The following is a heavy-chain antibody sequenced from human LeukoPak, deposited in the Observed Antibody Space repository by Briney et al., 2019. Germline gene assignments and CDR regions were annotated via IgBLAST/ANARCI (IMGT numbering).Heavy chain of an antibody. CDR1: GYTFTSYG. CDR2: ISAYIGNT. D-gene: IGHD6-13*01. J-gene: IGHJ6*02. Sequence: ASVKVSCKASGYTFTSYGISWVRQAPGQGLEWMGWISAYIGNTNYAQKIQGRVNMTTDTSTSTAYMELRSLRSDDTAVYYCARGSGYSSSWYMATVYYYYYYGMDVWGQGTTVTVSS. V-gene: IGHV1-18*01. CDR3: ARGSGYSSSWYMATVYYYYYYGMDV.